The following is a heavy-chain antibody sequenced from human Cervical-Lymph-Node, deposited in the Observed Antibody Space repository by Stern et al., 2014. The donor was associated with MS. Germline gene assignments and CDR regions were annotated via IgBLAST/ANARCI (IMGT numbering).Heavy chain of an antibody. CDR2: IVVGSGNT. Sequence: LVQSGPEVKKPGTSVKVSCKASGFTFTSSAVQWVRQARGQRLEWIGWIVVGSGNTNYAQKFQERVTITRDMSTSTAYMELSSLRSEDTAVYYCAAEPMYYSDSVGAFDIWGQGTMVTVSS. CDR1: GFTFTSSA. J-gene: IGHJ3*02. D-gene: IGHD3-22*01. CDR3: AAEPMYYSDSVGAFDI. V-gene: IGHV1-58*01.